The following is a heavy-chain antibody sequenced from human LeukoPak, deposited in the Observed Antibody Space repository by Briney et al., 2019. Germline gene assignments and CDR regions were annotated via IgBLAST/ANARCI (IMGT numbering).Heavy chain of an antibody. CDR2: IRSKDNNYAT. Sequence: AGGSLRLSCAASGFTFSDSVVHWVRQAPGKGLEWVGRIRSKDNNYATAYAASVKGRFTISRDDSKNTAYLQMNSLKTEDTAVYYCSRHTDPYYYYGMDVWGQGTTVTVSS. D-gene: IGHD2-8*02. CDR3: SRHTDPYYYYGMDV. CDR1: GFTFSDSV. V-gene: IGHV3-73*01. J-gene: IGHJ6*02.